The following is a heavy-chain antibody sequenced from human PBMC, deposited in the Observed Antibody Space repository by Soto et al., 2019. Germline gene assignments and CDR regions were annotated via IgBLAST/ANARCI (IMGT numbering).Heavy chain of an antibody. V-gene: IGHV3-48*01. CDR3: ARDHDYGDYTYYMDV. CDR2: ISSSSSTI. D-gene: IGHD4-17*01. Sequence: GGSLRLSCAASGFTFSNAWMSWVRQAPGKGLEWVSYISSSSSTIYYADSVKGRFTISRDNAKNSLYLQMNSLRAEDTAVYYCARDHDYGDYTYYMDVWGKGTTVTVSS. J-gene: IGHJ6*03. CDR1: GFTFSNAW.